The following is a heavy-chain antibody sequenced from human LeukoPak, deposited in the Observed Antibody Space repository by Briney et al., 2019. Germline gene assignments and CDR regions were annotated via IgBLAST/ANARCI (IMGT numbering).Heavy chain of an antibody. CDR3: AREVMDNLRFDY. CDR1: GYTFTSYY. V-gene: IGHV1-46*01. D-gene: IGHD1-14*01. CDR2: INPSGGET. Sequence: ASVKVSCKASGYTFTSYYMHWVRQAPGQGLEWMGIINPSGGETSYAQKFQGRLTMTRDTSTNTVYMKLTSLRSEDTAVYYCAREVMDNLRFDYWGQGTLVTVSS. J-gene: IGHJ4*02.